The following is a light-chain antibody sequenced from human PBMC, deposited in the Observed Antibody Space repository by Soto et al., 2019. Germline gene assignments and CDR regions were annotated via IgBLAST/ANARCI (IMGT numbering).Light chain of an antibody. J-gene: IGLJ1*01. Sequence: QSVLTQPRSVSGSPGQSVTISCTGTSSDFGGYNYVSGYQHHPGKAPKLMIYDVSERPSGVPDRFSGSKSGNTASLTISGLQAEDEADYYCCSYAGTFYVFGTGTKGTVL. CDR3: CSYAGTFYV. CDR1: SSDFGGYNY. CDR2: DVS. V-gene: IGLV2-11*01.